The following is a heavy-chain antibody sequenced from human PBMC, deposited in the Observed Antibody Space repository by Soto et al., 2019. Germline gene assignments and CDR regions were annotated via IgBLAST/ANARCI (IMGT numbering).Heavy chain of an antibody. J-gene: IGHJ1*01. V-gene: IGHV4-34*01. Sequence: SETLSLTCAVYGGSFSGYYWSWIRQPPGKGLEWIGEINHSGSTNYNPSLKSRVTISVDTSKNQFSLKLSSVTAADTAVYYCARVLVVAAKSFQHWGQGTLVTVSS. CDR1: GGSFSGYY. CDR3: ARVLVVAAKSFQH. CDR2: INHSGST. D-gene: IGHD2-15*01.